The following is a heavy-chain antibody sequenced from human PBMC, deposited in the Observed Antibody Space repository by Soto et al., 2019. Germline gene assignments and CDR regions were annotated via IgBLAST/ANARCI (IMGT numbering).Heavy chain of an antibody. V-gene: IGHV3-30*18. Sequence: GGSLRLSCAASGFTFSSYGMHWVRQAPGKGLEWVAVISYDGSNKYYADSVKGRFTISRDNSKNTLYLQMNSLRAEDTAVYYCAKARGYSFYGMDVWGQGTTVTVSS. CDR3: AKARGYSFYGMDV. J-gene: IGHJ6*02. CDR1: GFTFSSYG. D-gene: IGHD5-18*01. CDR2: ISYDGSNK.